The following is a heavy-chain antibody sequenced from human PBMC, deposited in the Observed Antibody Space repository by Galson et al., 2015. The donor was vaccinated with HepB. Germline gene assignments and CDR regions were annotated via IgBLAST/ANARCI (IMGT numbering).Heavy chain of an antibody. CDR1: GFTFSSYW. CDR2: TNSDGSTI. J-gene: IGHJ1*01. CDR3: ARTYCSGDCYGFFQH. D-gene: IGHD2-21*02. Sequence: SLRLSCAATGFTFSSYWMHWVRHTPGKGLVWVSRTNSDGSTINYADSVKGRFTISRDNAKSTLYLQMNSLRVEDTAVYYCARTYCSGDCYGFFQHWGQGTLVTVSS. V-gene: IGHV3-74*01.